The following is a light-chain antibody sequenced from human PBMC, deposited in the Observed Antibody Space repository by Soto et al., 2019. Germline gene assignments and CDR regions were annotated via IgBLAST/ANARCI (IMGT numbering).Light chain of an antibody. CDR3: QQYFAWPET. J-gene: IGKJ1*01. CDR1: QSITNN. V-gene: IGKV3-15*01. CDR2: GAS. Sequence: EIVMTQSPATLSVSPGEGATLSCRASQSITNNLAWYQQKPGQAPRLLIYGASTRATRIPARFSGSGSGTEFTLTISSLQSVDFAVYYCQQYFAWPETFGQGTQVEVK.